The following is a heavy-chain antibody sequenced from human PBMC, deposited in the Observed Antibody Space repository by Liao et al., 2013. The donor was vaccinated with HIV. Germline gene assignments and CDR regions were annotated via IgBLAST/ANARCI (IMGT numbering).Heavy chain of an antibody. D-gene: IGHD1-26*01. Sequence: QVQLQESGPGLVKPSETLSLTCTVSGGSINSYYWSWIRQPAGKGLEWIGEINQSGSTNYNPSLKSRVTISVDTSKNQFSLELTSVTAADTAIYYCARDLSYASTSYWYFDLWGRGTLVTVSS. CDR2: INQSGST. V-gene: IGHV4-59*12. CDR3: ARDLSYASTSYWYFDL. J-gene: IGHJ2*01. CDR1: GGSINSYY.